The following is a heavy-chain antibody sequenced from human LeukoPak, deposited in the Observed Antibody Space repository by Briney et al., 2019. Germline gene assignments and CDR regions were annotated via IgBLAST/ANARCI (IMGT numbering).Heavy chain of an antibody. CDR2: ISWNSGSI. J-gene: IGHJ4*02. V-gene: IGHV3-9*03. Sequence: GGSLRLSCAASGFTFSSYWMSWVRQAPGKGLEWVSGISWNSGSIGYADSVKGRFTISRDNAKNSLYLQMNSLRAEDMALYYCAKDKVGYSSGRFDYWGQGTLVTVSS. D-gene: IGHD6-19*01. CDR3: AKDKVGYSSGRFDY. CDR1: GFTFSSYW.